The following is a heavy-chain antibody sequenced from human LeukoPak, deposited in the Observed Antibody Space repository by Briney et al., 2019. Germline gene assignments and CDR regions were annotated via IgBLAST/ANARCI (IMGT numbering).Heavy chain of an antibody. CDR3: AKDPGEQQLVPYNWFDP. V-gene: IGHV3-30*18. CDR1: GFTFSSYG. Sequence: HPGRSLRLSCAASGFTFSSYGMHWVRQAPGKGLEWVAVISYDGSNKYYADSVKGRFTISRDNSKNTLYLQMNSLRAEDTAVYYCAKDPGEQQLVPYNWFDPWGQGTLVTVSS. D-gene: IGHD6-13*01. J-gene: IGHJ5*02. CDR2: ISYDGSNK.